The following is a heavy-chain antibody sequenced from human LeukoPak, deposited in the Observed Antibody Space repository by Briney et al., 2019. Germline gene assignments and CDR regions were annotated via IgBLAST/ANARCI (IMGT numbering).Heavy chain of an antibody. CDR1: GFTFSSYG. D-gene: IGHD2-2*01. Sequence: GGSLRLSCAASGFTFSSYGMSWVRQAPEMGLEWVSIISGSGSRTYYADSVKGRFTISRDNSKNTLYLQMNSLKADDTAVYYCAKGNDPIVVVPAAGSYFDYWGQGNLVTVSS. J-gene: IGHJ4*02. CDR2: ISGSGSRT. CDR3: AKGNDPIVVVPAAGSYFDY. V-gene: IGHV3-23*01.